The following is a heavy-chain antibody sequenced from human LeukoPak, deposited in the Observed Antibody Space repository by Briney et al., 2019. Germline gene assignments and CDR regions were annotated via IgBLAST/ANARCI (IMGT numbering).Heavy chain of an antibody. V-gene: IGHV4-34*01. D-gene: IGHD6-19*01. J-gene: IGHJ4*02. CDR2: INNSGCT. Sequence: PSETLSLTCAVYGGSSSGYYWSWLRQTPGKGLEWIGEINNSGCTNYNPSLKSRVTISVDTSKNQFSLKLSSVTAADTAVYYCARGRLWLEYYYFDYWGQGTLVTVSS. CDR1: GGSSSGYY. CDR3: ARGRLWLEYYYFDY.